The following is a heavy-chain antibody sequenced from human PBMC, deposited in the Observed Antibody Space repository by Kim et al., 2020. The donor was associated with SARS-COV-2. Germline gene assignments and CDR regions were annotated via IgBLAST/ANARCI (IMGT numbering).Heavy chain of an antibody. V-gene: IGHV3-23*01. CDR2: INALGDGT. CDR3: AKASTSGAYYYFDY. J-gene: IGHJ4*02. Sequence: GGSLRLSCSVSEFTFKVYAMGWVRQAPEKGLEWVSSINALGDGTYYADSLRGRFTILRDNSKNTLYLQMNNLRAEDTALYYCAKASTSGAYYYFDYWGPGIVVTVSS. CDR1: EFTFKVYA. D-gene: IGHD1-26*01.